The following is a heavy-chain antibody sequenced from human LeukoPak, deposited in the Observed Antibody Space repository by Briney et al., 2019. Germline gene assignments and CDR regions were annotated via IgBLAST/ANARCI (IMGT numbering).Heavy chain of an antibody. J-gene: IGHJ4*02. CDR2: IGSSGSTA. V-gene: IGHV3-11*04. D-gene: IGHD5-12*01. Sequence: GGSLRLSCAASGFTFSDYYMSWIRQAPGKELEWVSYIGSSGSTAYYVDSVKGRFTISRDNAKNSLYLQMNSLRPEDTAIYYCAKDSYGGYNDFGIDSWGQGTLVSVSS. CDR3: AKDSYGGYNDFGIDS. CDR1: GFTFSDYY.